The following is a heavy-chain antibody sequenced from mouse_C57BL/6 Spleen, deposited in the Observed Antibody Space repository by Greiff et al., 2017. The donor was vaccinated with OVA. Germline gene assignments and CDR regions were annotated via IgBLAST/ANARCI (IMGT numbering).Heavy chain of an antibody. CDR3: ASYGNYRYFDV. J-gene: IGHJ1*03. D-gene: IGHD2-1*01. CDR2: ISYDGSN. Sequence: EVHLVESGPGLVKPSQSLSLTCSVTGYSITSGYYWNWIRQFPGNKLEWMGYISYDGSNNYNPSLKNRITITRDTSKNQFFLKLNSVTTEDTATYYCASYGNYRYFDVWGTGTTVTVSS. CDR1: GYSITSGYY. V-gene: IGHV3-6*01.